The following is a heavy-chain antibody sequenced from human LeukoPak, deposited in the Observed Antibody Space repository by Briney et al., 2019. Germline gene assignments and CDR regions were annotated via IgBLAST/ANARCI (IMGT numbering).Heavy chain of an antibody. J-gene: IGHJ4*02. V-gene: IGHV3-23*01. D-gene: IGHD5-18*01. CDR3: ANSEDTSMVLSDY. CDR2: TGSTGVST. CDR1: GFTFSSYA. Sequence: PGGSLRLSCAASGFTFSSYAMNWVRQAPGKGLEWVSGTGSTGVSTFYADSAKGRFTISRDNSKNTLYLQMNSLRAEDTAVYYCANSEDTSMVLSDYWGQGTLVTVSS.